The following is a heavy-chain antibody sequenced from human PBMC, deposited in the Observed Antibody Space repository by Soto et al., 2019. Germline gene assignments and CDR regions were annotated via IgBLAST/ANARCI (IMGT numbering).Heavy chain of an antibody. CDR1: GGSFSGYY. J-gene: IGHJ4*02. D-gene: IGHD2-15*01. CDR3: ARGLDIVVVVAATRGAYYFDY. Sequence: SETLSLTCAVYGGSFSGYYWSWIRQPPGKGLEWIGEINHSGSTNYNPSLKSRVTISVDTSKNQFSLKLSSVTAADTAVYYCARGLDIVVVVAATRGAYYFDYWGQGTLVTVSS. V-gene: IGHV4-34*01. CDR2: INHSGST.